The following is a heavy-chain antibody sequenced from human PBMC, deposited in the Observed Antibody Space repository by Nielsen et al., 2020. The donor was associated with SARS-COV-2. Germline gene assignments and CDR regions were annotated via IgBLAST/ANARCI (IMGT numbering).Heavy chain of an antibody. CDR2: ISWNSGSI. CDR3: AKGDDSGYDP. J-gene: IGHJ5*02. Sequence: LRLSCAASGFTFDDYAMHWVRQAPGKGLEWVSGISWNSGSIGYADSVKGRFTISRDNAKNSLYLQMNRLRAEDTALYYCAKGDDSGYDPWGQGTLVTVSS. D-gene: IGHD5-12*01. V-gene: IGHV3-9*01. CDR1: GFTFDDYA.